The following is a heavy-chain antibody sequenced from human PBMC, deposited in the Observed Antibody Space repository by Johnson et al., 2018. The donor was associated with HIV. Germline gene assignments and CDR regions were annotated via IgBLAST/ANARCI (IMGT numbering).Heavy chain of an antibody. V-gene: IGHV3-33*01. J-gene: IGHJ3*02. CDR1: GFTFNSYG. Sequence: QVQLVESGGGVVQPGRSLRLSCGASGFTFNSYGMHWVRQAPGKGLEWVAVIWYDGSNKYYADSVKGRFTISRDNAKNSLYLQMNSLRAEDTALYYCARSHGSSGRGAFDIWGQGTMVTVSS. CDR2: IWYDGSNK. CDR3: ARSHGSSGRGAFDI. D-gene: IGHD6-19*01.